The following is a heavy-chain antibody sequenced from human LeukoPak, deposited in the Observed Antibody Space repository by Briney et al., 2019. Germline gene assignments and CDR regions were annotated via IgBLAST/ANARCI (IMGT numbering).Heavy chain of an antibody. V-gene: IGHV4-39*01. Sequence: SETLSLTCTVSGGSISSSSYYWGWIRQPPGKGLEWIGSIYYSGSTYYNPSLKSRVTISVDTSKNQFSLKLSSVTAADTAVYYCARQSIAVAGTGAVGDYWGQGTLVTVSS. CDR2: IYYSGST. D-gene: IGHD6-19*01. J-gene: IGHJ4*02. CDR1: GGSISSSSYY. CDR3: ARQSIAVAGTGAVGDY.